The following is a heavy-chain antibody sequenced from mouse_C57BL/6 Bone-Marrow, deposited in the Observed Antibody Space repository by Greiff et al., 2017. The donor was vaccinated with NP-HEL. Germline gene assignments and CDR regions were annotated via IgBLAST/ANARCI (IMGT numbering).Heavy chain of an antibody. V-gene: IGHV3-6*01. CDR2: IRYDGSN. D-gene: IGHD1-1*01. CDR1: GYSITSGYY. J-gene: IGHJ3*01. Sequence: EVKLQESGPGLVKPSQSLSLTCSVTGYSITSGYYWNWIRQFPGNKLEWMGYIRYDGSNNYNPSFKNRISITRDTSKNQFFLKLNSVTTEDTAAYYGARDPDYDGSSYGFAYWGQGTLVTVSA. CDR3: ARDPDYDGSSYGFAY.